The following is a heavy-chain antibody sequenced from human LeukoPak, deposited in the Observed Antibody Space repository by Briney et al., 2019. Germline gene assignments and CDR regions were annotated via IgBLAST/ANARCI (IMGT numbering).Heavy chain of an antibody. CDR3: VRDSPKTAGTYNWFDT. V-gene: IGHV3-20*04. D-gene: IGHD2-21*02. J-gene: IGHJ5*02. CDR2: IVWNGGST. CDR1: GFSFSTFD. Sequence: GGPLRLSCAGSGFSFSTFDMSWVRQAPGKGLEWVSGIVWNGGSTNYADSVKGRFTISRDNAKNSLYLQMNSLRVEDTAFYYCVRDSPKTAGTYNWFDTWGRGTLVTVSS.